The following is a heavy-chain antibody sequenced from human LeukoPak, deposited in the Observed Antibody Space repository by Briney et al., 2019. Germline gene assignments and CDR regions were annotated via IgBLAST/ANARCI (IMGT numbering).Heavy chain of an antibody. D-gene: IGHD5-18*01. Sequence: SSETLSLTCAVYGGSFSGYYWSWIRQPPGKGLEWIGEINHSGSTNYNPSLRSRVTISVDTSKNQFSLKLSSVTAADTAVYYCARGASGYSFSGGDWFDPWGQGTLVTVSS. J-gene: IGHJ5*02. CDR1: GGSFSGYY. CDR2: INHSGST. CDR3: ARGASGYSFSGGDWFDP. V-gene: IGHV4-34*01.